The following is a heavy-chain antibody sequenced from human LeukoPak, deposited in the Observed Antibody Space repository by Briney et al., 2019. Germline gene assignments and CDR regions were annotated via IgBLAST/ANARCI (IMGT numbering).Heavy chain of an antibody. D-gene: IGHD3-10*01. CDR3: ARDRYGSGSYCRF. V-gene: IGHV1-18*04. CDR2: ISVYNGNT. J-gene: IGHJ4*02. Sequence: GASVKVSCKASGYTFTSYGINWVRQAPGQGLEWMGWISVYNGNTNYAQNVQDRVTMTTDTSTSTAYMELRSLRSDDTAVYYCARDRYGSGSYCRFWGQGTLVTVPS. CDR1: GYTFTSYG.